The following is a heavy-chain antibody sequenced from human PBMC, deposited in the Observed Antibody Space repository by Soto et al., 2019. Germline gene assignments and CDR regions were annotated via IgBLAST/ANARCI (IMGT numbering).Heavy chain of an antibody. V-gene: IGHV3-48*01. D-gene: IGHD3-22*01. Sequence: GSLRFSCAASGFTFSSYSMNWVRQAPGKGLEWVSYISSTGSTIFYADSVKGRFTISRDNAKNSLYLQMNSLRAEDTAVYYCARDCFDSSGYYSLFDYWGQGTLVTVSS. CDR3: ARDCFDSSGYYSLFDY. CDR2: ISSTGSTI. J-gene: IGHJ4*02. CDR1: GFTFSSYS.